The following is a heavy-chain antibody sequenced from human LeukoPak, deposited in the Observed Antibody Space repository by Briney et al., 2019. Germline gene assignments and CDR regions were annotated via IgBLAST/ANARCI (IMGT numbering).Heavy chain of an antibody. CDR3: ARVLNDYGDYVIDY. CDR1: GGSFSGYY. V-gene: IGHV4-34*01. Sequence: SETLSLTCAVYGGSFSGYYWSWIRQPPGKGLEWIGEINHSGSTNYNPSLKSRVTISVDTSKNQFSLKLSSVTAADTAVYYCARVLNDYGDYVIDYWGQGTLVTVSS. CDR2: INHSGST. J-gene: IGHJ4*02. D-gene: IGHD4-17*01.